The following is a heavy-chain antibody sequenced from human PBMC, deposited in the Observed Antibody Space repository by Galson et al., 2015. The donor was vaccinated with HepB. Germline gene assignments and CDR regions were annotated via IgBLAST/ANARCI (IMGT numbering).Heavy chain of an antibody. Sequence: SLRLSCAVSGFSLSAYSMSWVRQAPGKGLEWISYISSQSWTIYHADSVKGRFTICRDNGRNSLDLQMSSLRAEDTAVYYCARGSGRTGNHNRYYDLWGRGTLVTVYS. J-gene: IGHJ2*01. CDR3: ARGSGRTGNHNRYYDL. CDR1: GFSLSAYS. V-gene: IGHV3-48*01. CDR2: ISSQSWTI. D-gene: IGHD1-14*01.